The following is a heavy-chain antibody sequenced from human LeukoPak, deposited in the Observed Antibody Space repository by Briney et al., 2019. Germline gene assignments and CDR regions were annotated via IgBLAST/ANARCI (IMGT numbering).Heavy chain of an antibody. D-gene: IGHD3-22*01. V-gene: IGHV1-2*02. J-gene: IGHJ1*01. Sequence: ASVKDSCKASGYTFTGYYMHWVRQAPGQGLEWMGWINPNSGGTNYAQKFQGRVTMTRDTSISTAYMELSRLRSDDTAVYYCAREPYDSSGYSLAEYFQHWGQGTLVTVSS. CDR1: GYTFTGYY. CDR3: AREPYDSSGYSLAEYFQH. CDR2: INPNSGGT.